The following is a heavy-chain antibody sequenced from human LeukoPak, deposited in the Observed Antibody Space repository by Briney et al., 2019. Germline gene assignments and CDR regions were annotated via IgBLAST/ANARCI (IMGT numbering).Heavy chain of an antibody. J-gene: IGHJ4*02. CDR1: GYTFTSYG. Sequence: GASVKVSCKASGYTFTSYGISWLRQAPGQGLEWMGWISGYNGNTNYAQKLQGRVTMTTDTSTNTAYMELRSLRSDDTAVYYCARSPLAGATRVDFWGQGTLVTVSS. V-gene: IGHV1-18*01. CDR3: ARSPLAGATRVDF. CDR2: ISGYNGNT. D-gene: IGHD1-26*01.